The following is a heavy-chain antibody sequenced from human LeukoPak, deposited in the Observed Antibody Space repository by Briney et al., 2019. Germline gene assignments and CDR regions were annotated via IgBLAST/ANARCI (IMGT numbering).Heavy chain of an antibody. D-gene: IGHD5-12*01. CDR1: GFTFKSAW. CDR2: IKSKTDGGTT. V-gene: IGHV3-15*07. J-gene: IGHJ4*02. Sequence: GGSLRLSCAASGFTFKSAWMNWVRQAPGKGLEWVGRIKSKTDGGTTDYAAPVKGRFSISRDDSTNTLYLQMSSLRAEDTAIYYCAKDRRLPWDYFDSWGQGTLVTVSS. CDR3: AKDRRLPWDYFDS.